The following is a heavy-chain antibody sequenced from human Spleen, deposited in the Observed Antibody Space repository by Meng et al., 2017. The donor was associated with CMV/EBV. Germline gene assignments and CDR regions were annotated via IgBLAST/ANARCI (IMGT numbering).Heavy chain of an antibody. J-gene: IGHJ4*02. CDR1: GFTVSSSY. CDR3: ARVPY. Sequence: GESLKISCAASGFTVSSSYMSWVRQAPGKGLEWVSVIYSGGSTYYADSVKGRFTISRDNSKNTLYLQMNSLRAEDTAVYYCARVPYWGQGTLVTVSS. CDR2: IYSGGST. V-gene: IGHV3-53*01.